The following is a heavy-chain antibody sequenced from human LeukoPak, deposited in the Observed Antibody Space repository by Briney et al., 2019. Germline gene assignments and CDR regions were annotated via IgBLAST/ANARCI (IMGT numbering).Heavy chain of an antibody. V-gene: IGHV1-69*05. CDR2: VMPLFGTA. Sequence: SVKVSCKTTGGTFNNSAISWVRQAPGQGLEWLGGVMPLFGTAGYAQKFQGRVTITKDESTRTVYLELTSLTSDDTAVYYCARDVHGDYGSGWFDPWGQGTLVSVSS. CDR1: GGTFNNSA. D-gene: IGHD4-17*01. J-gene: IGHJ5*02. CDR3: ARDVHGDYGSGWFDP.